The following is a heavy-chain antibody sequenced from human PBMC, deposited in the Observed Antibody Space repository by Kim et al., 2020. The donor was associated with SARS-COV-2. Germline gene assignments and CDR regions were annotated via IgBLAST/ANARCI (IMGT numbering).Heavy chain of an antibody. D-gene: IGHD3-3*01. CDR1: GYTFTSYA. V-gene: IGHV1-3*01. CDR3: ARVAATSYDFWSGYKGVYGMDV. J-gene: IGHJ6*02. CDR2: INAGNGNT. Sequence: ASVKVSCKASGYTFTSYAMHWVRQAPGQRLEWMGWINAGNGNTKYSQKFQGRVTITRDTSASTAYMELSSLRSEDTAVYYCARVAATSYDFWSGYKGVYGMDVWGQGTTVTVSS.